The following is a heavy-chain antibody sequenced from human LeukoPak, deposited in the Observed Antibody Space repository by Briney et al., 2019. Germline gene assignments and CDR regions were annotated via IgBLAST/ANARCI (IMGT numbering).Heavy chain of an antibody. V-gene: IGHV1-2*02. CDR2: INPNSGGT. J-gene: IGHJ4*02. Sequence: ASVKVSCKASGYTFTGYYMHWVRQAPGQGLEGMGWINPNSGGTNYAQKFQGRVTMTRDTSISTAYMELSRLRSDDTAVYYCARDYYDSSGYYYVLDYWGQGTLVTVSS. CDR1: GYTFTGYY. CDR3: ARDYYDSSGYYYVLDY. D-gene: IGHD3-22*01.